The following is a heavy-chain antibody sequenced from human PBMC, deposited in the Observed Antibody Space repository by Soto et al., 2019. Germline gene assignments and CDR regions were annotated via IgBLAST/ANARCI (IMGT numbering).Heavy chain of an antibody. Sequence: QVQLVESGGGVVQPGRSLRLSCAASGFTFSSYGMHWVRQAPGKGLEWVAVISYDGSNKYYADSVKGRFTISRDNSKKTLYLQMNSLRAEDTAVYYCAKDLPAAAGPAPLDAFDIWGEGTMVTVSS. CDR2: ISYDGSNK. J-gene: IGHJ3*02. CDR1: GFTFSSYG. D-gene: IGHD6-13*01. V-gene: IGHV3-30*18. CDR3: AKDLPAAAGPAPLDAFDI.